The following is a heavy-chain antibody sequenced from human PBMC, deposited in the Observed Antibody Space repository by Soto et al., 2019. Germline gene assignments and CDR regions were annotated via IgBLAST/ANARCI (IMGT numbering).Heavy chain of an antibody. CDR2: INHSGST. CDR1: GGSFRGYE. V-gene: IGHV4-34*01. D-gene: IGHD1-7*01. Sequence: PXETLSLPFAVYGGSFRGYEWGWIRQPPGKGLEWIGEINHSGSTNYKPSLKSRVTISVDTSKNQFSLKLSSVTAADTAVYYCARGTGTTWPFDDWGQGTLVTVSS. J-gene: IGHJ4*02. CDR3: ARGTGTTWPFDD.